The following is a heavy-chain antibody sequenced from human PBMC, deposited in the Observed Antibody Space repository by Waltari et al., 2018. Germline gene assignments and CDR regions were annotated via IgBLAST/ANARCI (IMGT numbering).Heavy chain of an antibody. D-gene: IGHD6-19*01. CDR3: ARDKNRSGWDETYYGMDV. Sequence: EVQLVESGGGLVKPGGSLRLSCAASGFTFSSYSMNWVRQAPGKWLEWVSSISSISSYIYYADSVKGRFTISRDNAKNSLYLQMNSLRAEDTAVYYCARDKNRSGWDETYYGMDVWGQGTTVTVSS. J-gene: IGHJ6*02. CDR2: ISSISSYI. V-gene: IGHV3-21*01. CDR1: GFTFSSYS.